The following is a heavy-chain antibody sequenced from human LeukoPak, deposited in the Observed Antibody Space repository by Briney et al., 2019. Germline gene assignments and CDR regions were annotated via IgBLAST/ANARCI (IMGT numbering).Heavy chain of an antibody. V-gene: IGHV3-23*01. CDR1: GFTLSNYA. CDR3: AKMFDTSTWYVDN. Sequence: GGSLRLSCAGSGFTLSNYAMTWVRQAPEMGLDWVSVISSSGAYTNYADSVKGRFTISRDNSKNTLYLQMTSLRAEDTAIYYRAKMFDTSTWYVDNWGQGTLVTVSS. CDR2: ISSSGAYT. J-gene: IGHJ4*02. D-gene: IGHD6-13*01.